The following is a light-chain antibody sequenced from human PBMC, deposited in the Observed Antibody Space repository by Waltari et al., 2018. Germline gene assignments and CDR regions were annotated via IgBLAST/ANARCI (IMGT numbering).Light chain of an antibody. CDR2: DKN. CDR3: HSRDASGVGGS. V-gene: IGLV3-19*01. CDR1: GLRSYY. Sequence: SSELTQHPAVSVAMGQTVTITCQGNGLRSYYASWYQQRPGPAPILIMYDKNSRPSGVPDRFSGYNSDNTASLTITGAQAEDEASYYCHSRDASGVGGSFGGGTKLTVL. J-gene: IGLJ2*01.